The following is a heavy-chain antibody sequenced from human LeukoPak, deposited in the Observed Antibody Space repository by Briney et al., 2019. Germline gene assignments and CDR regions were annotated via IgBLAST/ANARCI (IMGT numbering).Heavy chain of an antibody. CDR3: ARDLPYYYDSSGYLYY. D-gene: IGHD3-22*01. J-gene: IGHJ4*02. CDR1: GYTFSNYG. V-gene: IGHV1-18*01. CDR2: ISAYNGNT. Sequence: GASVKVSCKASGYTFSNYGISWVRQAPGQGLEWMGWISAYNGNTNYAQKFQGRVTMTRDTSISTAYMELSRLRSDDTAVYYCARDLPYYYDSSGYLYYWGQGTLVTVSS.